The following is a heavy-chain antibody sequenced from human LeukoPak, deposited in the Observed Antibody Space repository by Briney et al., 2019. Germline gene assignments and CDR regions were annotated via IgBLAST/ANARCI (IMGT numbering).Heavy chain of an antibody. CDR3: ARAGEMNWFDP. CDR2: IISIFGIA. V-gene: IGHV1-69*04. Sequence: GASVKVSCKASGGTFSSYAISWVRQAPGQGLEWMGRIISIFGIANYAQKFQGRVTITADKSTSTAYMELSSLRSEDTAVYYCARAGEMNWFDPWGQGTLVTVSS. D-gene: IGHD5-24*01. CDR1: GGTFSSYA. J-gene: IGHJ5*02.